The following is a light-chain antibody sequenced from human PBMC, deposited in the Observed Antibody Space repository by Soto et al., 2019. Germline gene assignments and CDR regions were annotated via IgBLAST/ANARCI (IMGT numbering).Light chain of an antibody. J-gene: IGLJ1*01. CDR2: EVS. CDR1: SSDVGSYNY. CDR3: SSYTSDSSYV. V-gene: IGLV2-14*01. Sequence: QSVLTQPASVSGSAGQSITISCTGTSSDVGSYNYVSWYQQHPGTAPKLMIYEVSNRPSGVSNRFSASKSGNTASLTISGLRAEDEADYYCSSYTSDSSYVFGSGTQLTVL.